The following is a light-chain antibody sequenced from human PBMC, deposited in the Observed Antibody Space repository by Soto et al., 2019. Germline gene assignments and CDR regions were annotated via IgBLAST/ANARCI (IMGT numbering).Light chain of an antibody. J-gene: IGKJ1*01. CDR3: QQLDHWPPGWP. V-gene: IGKV3-15*01. Sequence: EIVMTQSPAILSVSPGERATLSCRASQSIGTNLAWYQQKPGQAPRLLFYGASTRATGVPARFSGSGSGTEFTLTIRSLQSEDFAVYYCQQLDHWPPGWPFGQGTKVEIK. CDR1: QSIGTN. CDR2: GAS.